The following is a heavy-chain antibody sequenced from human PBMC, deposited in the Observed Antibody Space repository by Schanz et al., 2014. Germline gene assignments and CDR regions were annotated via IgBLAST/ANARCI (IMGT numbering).Heavy chain of an antibody. CDR1: GFTFGSYG. Sequence: EQLLQSGGGLVQPGGSLRLSCAASGFTFGSYGMSWVRQGPGKGLEWVAVISYDGRNKYYADSVKGRFTISRDNSKNTLYLQMNSLRAEDTAVYYCASPSGYSDYGTYFDFWGQGTLVTVSS. J-gene: IGHJ4*02. CDR2: ISYDGRNK. D-gene: IGHD5-12*01. V-gene: IGHV3-30*03. CDR3: ASPSGYSDYGTYFDF.